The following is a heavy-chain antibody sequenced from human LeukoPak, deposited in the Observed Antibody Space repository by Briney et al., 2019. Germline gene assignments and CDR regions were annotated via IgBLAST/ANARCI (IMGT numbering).Heavy chain of an antibody. Sequence: GGSLRLSCAASAFTLSSYWMHWVRQAPGKGLTWVSRINSDGSITNYADSVKGRFTISRDNAKNTLYLQMNSLRAEDTAVYYCGRGSSVAGNLIDSWGQGTLVTVSS. V-gene: IGHV3-74*01. CDR1: AFTLSSYW. CDR3: GRGSSVAGNLIDS. CDR2: INSDGSIT. J-gene: IGHJ4*02. D-gene: IGHD6-19*01.